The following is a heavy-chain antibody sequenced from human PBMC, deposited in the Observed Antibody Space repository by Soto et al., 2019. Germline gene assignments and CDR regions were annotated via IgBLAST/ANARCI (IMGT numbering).Heavy chain of an antibody. CDR2: IITIYGNA. V-gene: IGHV1-69*13. CDR1: GYTFTSYG. Sequence: SVKVSCTASGYTFTSYGISWVRQAPGQGLEWMGGIITIYGNANYAQKFQGRVTITADESTSTAYMELSSLRSEDTAVYYCARAYYDFWSGYYDNYYYYGMDVWGQGTTVTVSS. CDR3: ARAYYDFWSGYYDNYYYYGMDV. D-gene: IGHD3-3*01. J-gene: IGHJ6*02.